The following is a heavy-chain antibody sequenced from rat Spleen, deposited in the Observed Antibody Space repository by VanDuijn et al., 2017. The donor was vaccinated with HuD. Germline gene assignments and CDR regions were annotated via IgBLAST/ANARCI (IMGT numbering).Heavy chain of an antibody. CDR3: TRDRILRSTGFDH. J-gene: IGHJ2*01. CDR1: GFTFSNYG. V-gene: IGHV5-20*01. Sequence: EVQLVESGGGLVQPGRSLKLSCAASGFTFSNYGMHWIRQAPTKGLEWVASISYDGGTTYYRDSVKGRFTIFRDNAKSSLYLQMDSLRSEDTATYYCTRDRILRSTGFDHWGQGVMVTVSS. D-gene: IGHD1-6*01. CDR2: ISYDGGTT.